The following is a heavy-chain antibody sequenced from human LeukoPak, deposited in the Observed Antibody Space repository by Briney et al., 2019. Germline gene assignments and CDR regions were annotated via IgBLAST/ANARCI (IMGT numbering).Heavy chain of an antibody. J-gene: IGHJ4*02. CDR1: GFTFRSCG. Sequence: GGSLRLSCAASGFTFRSCGMHWVRQAPGKGPERVAAIWYDGTNKYYVVSVKGRFTISRDNSKNTLSLQMNSLRVEDTAVYYCAKGGDFGDYPTTYYFDYWGQGTLVTVSS. V-gene: IGHV3-33*06. CDR2: IWYDGTNK. CDR3: AKGGDFGDYPTTYYFDY. D-gene: IGHD4-17*01.